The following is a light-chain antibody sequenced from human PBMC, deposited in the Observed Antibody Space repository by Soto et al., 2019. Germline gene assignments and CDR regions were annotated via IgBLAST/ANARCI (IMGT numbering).Light chain of an antibody. Sequence: DKQLTQTQSPLLAYKDDRVTITCRASQSISNWLAGCQQKPGTAPKLLIYHASTVESGVPSRFSGSGSGTEFTLTISSLQPDDFATYYCQQYNSYSFGQGTKVDI. J-gene: IGKJ1*01. CDR3: QQYNSYS. V-gene: IGKV1-5*01. CDR2: HAS. CDR1: QSISNW.